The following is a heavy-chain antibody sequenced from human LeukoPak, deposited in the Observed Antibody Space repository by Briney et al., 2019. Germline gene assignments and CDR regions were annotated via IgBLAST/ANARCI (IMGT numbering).Heavy chain of an antibody. CDR3: ARLGTNALLYYGMDV. D-gene: IGHD3-16*01. Sequence: GGSLRLSCAASGFTFSDHYMDWVRQAPGKGLEWVGRTRNKANSYTTEYAASVKGRFTISRDDSKNSLYLQMNSLKTEDTAVYYCARLGTNALLYYGMDVWGQGTTVTVSS. J-gene: IGHJ6*02. CDR1: GFTFSDHY. V-gene: IGHV3-72*01. CDR2: TRNKANSYTT.